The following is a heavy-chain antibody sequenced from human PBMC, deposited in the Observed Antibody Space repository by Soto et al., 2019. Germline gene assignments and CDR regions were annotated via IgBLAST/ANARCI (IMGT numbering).Heavy chain of an antibody. CDR1: GFIFSNYG. CDR2: IWYDGSNK. V-gene: IGHV3-33*01. Sequence: QVQLVESGGGVVQPGRSLRLSCGATGFIFSNYGMHWIRQAPGKGLEWVTIIWYDGSNKWYADSVKGRFIISRDDSKNMVYLQMHSLRVDDTSILYCARANTSLFDYWGRGTMVTVSS. CDR3: ARANTSLFDY. J-gene: IGHJ4*02.